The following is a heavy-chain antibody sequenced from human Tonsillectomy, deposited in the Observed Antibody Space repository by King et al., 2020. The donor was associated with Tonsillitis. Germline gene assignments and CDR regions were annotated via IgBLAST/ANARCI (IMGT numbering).Heavy chain of an antibody. Sequence: VQLVESGGGVVQPGRSLRLSCAASGFTFSSYGMHWVRQAPGKGLEWVAVISYDGSNKYYADSVKGRFTISRDNSKNQMYLQMNSLRPEDTAVYYCAKDHSSGWYSGYDYWGQGTLVTVSS. CDR1: GFTFSSYG. CDR2: ISYDGSNK. CDR3: AKDHSSGWYSGYDY. D-gene: IGHD6-19*01. V-gene: IGHV3-30*18. J-gene: IGHJ4*02.